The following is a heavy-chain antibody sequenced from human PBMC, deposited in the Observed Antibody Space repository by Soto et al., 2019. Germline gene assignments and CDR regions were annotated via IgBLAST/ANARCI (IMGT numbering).Heavy chain of an antibody. J-gene: IGHJ4*02. D-gene: IGHD6-13*01. V-gene: IGHV3-33*01. CDR2: IWYDGSNK. CDR1: GFTFSSYG. CDR3: ASLSIAAAGTLGVY. Sequence: HPGGSLRLSCAASGFTFSSYGMHWVRQAPGKGLEWVAVIWYDGSNKYYADSVKGRFTISRDNSKNTLYLQMNSLRAEDTAVYYCASLSIAAAGTLGVYWGQGTLVTVSS.